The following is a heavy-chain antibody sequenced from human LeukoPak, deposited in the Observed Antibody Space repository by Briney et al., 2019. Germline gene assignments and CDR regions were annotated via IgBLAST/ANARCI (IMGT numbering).Heavy chain of an antibody. D-gene: IGHD2-2*01. J-gene: IGHJ6*03. CDR2: IYSGGST. CDR1: GFTVSSNY. CDR3: ASAQYQQSYYYMDV. V-gene: IGHV3-66*01. Sequence: GGSLRLSCAASGFTVSSNYMSWVRQAPGKGLEWVSVIYSGGSTYYADSVKGRFTISRDNSKNTLYLQMNSLRAEDTAVYYCASAQYQQSYYYMDVWAKGPRSPSP.